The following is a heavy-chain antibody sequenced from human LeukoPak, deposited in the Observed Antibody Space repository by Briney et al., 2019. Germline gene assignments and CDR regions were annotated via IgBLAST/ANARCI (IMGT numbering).Heavy chain of an antibody. Sequence: SETLSLTCTVSGGSISGYSWTWIRQPPGRGLEWIGKIYYSGSTNHNPSLKSRVTISVDTSKNQFSLKLSSVTTADTAVYYCARATSWDQRNFDWPHWHLDLWGRGTLVTVSS. J-gene: IGHJ2*01. CDR1: GGSISGYS. CDR2: IYYSGST. V-gene: IGHV4-59*01. D-gene: IGHD3-9*01. CDR3: ARATSWDQRNFDWPHWHLDL.